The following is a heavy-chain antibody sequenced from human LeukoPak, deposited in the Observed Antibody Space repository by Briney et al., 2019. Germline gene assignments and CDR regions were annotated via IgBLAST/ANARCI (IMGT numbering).Heavy chain of an antibody. J-gene: IGHJ4*02. Sequence: GGSLRLSCTVYGLPFGNYAMSWFRQAPGKGLEWVANIKQDGSEKYYVDSVRGRFTISRDNAKNSLPLQMNSLRAEDTAVYYCASNYGGWGQGTLVTVSS. V-gene: IGHV3-7*03. CDR2: IKQDGSEK. D-gene: IGHD4-11*01. CDR3: ASNYGG. CDR1: GLPFGNYA.